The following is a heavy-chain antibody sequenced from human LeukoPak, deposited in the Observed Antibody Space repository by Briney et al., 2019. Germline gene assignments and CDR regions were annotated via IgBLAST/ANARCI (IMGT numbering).Heavy chain of an antibody. J-gene: IGHJ4*02. CDR3: ALRIDY. V-gene: IGHV3-48*02. Sequence: GGSLRLSCAASGFTFSSYNMNWVRQAPGKGLEWVSYISSSSSTIYYADSVKGRFTISRDNAKNSLYLQMSSLRDEDTAVYYCALRIDYWGQGTLVTVSS. D-gene: IGHD5/OR15-5a*01. CDR2: ISSSSSTI. CDR1: GFTFSSYN.